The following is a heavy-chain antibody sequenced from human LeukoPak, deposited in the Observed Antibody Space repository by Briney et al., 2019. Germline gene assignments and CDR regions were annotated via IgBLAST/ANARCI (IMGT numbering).Heavy chain of an antibody. CDR3: ARCGVATIINFDY. CDR1: GASISSTTYY. Sequence: SETLSLTCTVSGASISSTTYYWGWIRQPPRKGLEWIGSIYYSGSTYYNPSLKSRVTISVDTSKNQFSLKLSSVTAADTAVYYCARCGVATIINFDYWGQGTLVTVSS. D-gene: IGHD5-12*01. CDR2: IYYSGST. J-gene: IGHJ4*02. V-gene: IGHV4-39*07.